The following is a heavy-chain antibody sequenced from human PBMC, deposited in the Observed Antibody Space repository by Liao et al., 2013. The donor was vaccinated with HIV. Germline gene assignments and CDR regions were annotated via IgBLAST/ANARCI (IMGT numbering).Heavy chain of an antibody. D-gene: IGHD3-22*01. Sequence: QVQPQQWGAGLLKPSETLSLTCAVYGGSFSGYYWSWIRQPSGKGLEWIGEINHSGSTNYIPSLKSRVTISVDTSKNQFSLKLSSVTAADTAVYYCARGFLYYYDSSGYYVNWFDPWGQGTLVTVSS. J-gene: IGHJ5*02. CDR3: ARGFLYYYDSSGYYVNWFDP. CDR1: GGSFSGYY. CDR2: INHSGST. V-gene: IGHV4-34*02.